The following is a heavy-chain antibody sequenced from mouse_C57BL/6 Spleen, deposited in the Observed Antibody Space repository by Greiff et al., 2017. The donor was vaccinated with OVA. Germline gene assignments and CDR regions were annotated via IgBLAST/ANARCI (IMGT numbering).Heavy chain of an antibody. D-gene: IGHD2-4*01. CDR2: ISDGGSYT. Sequence: EVNVVESGGGLVKPGGSLKLSCAASGFTFSSYAMSWVRQTPEKRLEWVATISDGGSYTYYPDNVKGRFTISRDNAKNNLYLQMSHLKSEDTAMYYCAREGVYDYDDFDYWGQGTTLTVSS. V-gene: IGHV5-4*01. J-gene: IGHJ2*01. CDR1: GFTFSSYA. CDR3: AREGVYDYDDFDY.